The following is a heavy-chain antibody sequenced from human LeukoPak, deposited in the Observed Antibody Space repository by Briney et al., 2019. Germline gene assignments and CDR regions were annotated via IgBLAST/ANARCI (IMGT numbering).Heavy chain of an antibody. Sequence: SETLSLTCTVSGGSISSYYWSWIRQPPGKGLEWIGYIYYSGSTNYNPSLKSRVTISVDTSKNQFSLKLSSVTAADTAVYYCARLGQGSGPTTYYFDYWGQGTLVTVSS. V-gene: IGHV4-59*08. D-gene: IGHD3-10*01. J-gene: IGHJ4*02. CDR1: GGSISSYY. CDR2: IYYSGST. CDR3: ARLGQGSGPTTYYFDY.